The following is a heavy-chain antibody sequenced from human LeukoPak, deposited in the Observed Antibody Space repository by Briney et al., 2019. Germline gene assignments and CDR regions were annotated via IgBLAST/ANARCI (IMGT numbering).Heavy chain of an antibody. Sequence: ASVKVSCKASGYTFTSYGISWVRQAPGQGLEWMGWISAYNGSTNYAQKFQGRVTMTRDTSISTAYMELSRLRSDDTAVYYCARVLVAASYYYYGMDVWGQGTTVTVSS. CDR2: ISAYNGST. J-gene: IGHJ6*02. CDR3: ARVLVAASYYYYGMDV. D-gene: IGHD2-15*01. V-gene: IGHV1-18*01. CDR1: GYTFTSYG.